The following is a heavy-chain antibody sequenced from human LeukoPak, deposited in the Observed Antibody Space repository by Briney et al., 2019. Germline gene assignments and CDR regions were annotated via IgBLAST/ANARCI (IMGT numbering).Heavy chain of an antibody. V-gene: IGHV4-59*12. D-gene: IGHD3-22*01. CDR3: TRDGYDRSGYFLDF. Sequence: SETLSLTCSVSSGSMTDSCWSWFRQAPGKGFEWLGFIYPDGRIEYSPSLRSRVTFSVATSKLEATVRLSSVTASDTAVYYCTRDGYDRSGYFLDFWGQGTLVTVSS. J-gene: IGHJ4*02. CDR2: IYPDGRI. CDR1: SGSMTDSC.